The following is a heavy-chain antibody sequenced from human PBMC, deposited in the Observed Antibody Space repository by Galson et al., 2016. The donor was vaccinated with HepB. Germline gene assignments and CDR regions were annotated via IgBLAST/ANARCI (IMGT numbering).Heavy chain of an antibody. CDR3: ARAGMGTHRRYYGMDV. J-gene: IGHJ6*02. D-gene: IGHD7-27*01. V-gene: IGHV3-33*01. CDR1: GFSLRSYG. Sequence: SLRLSCAASGFSLRSYGIHWVRQAPGKGLESVAVMWFDGSNDHYAASVKGRFTISRDISKSTVYLQMDRLRVEDTAVYFCARAGMGTHRRYYGMDVWGQGTTVTGSS. CDR2: MWFDGSND.